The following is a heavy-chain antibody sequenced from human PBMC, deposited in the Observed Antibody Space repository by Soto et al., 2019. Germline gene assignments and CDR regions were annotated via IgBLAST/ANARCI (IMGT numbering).Heavy chain of an antibody. V-gene: IGHV1-69*06. D-gene: IGHD2-15*01. J-gene: IGHJ6*02. Sequence: QVQLVQSGAEVKKPGSSVKVSCKASGGTLSSYVINWVRQAPGQGLEWMGGIIPIFGTSNYAQKFQGRVTISADKSTTTAYMEMSSLRSEDTAVYYCTRSREQWWTGRMDVWGQGTTVTVSS. CDR2: IIPIFGTS. CDR1: GGTLSSYV. CDR3: TRSREQWWTGRMDV.